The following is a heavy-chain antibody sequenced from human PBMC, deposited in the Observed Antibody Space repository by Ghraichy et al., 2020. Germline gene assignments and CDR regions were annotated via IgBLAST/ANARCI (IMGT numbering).Heavy chain of an antibody. Sequence: ASVKVSCKASGYTFTSYDINWVRQATGQGLEWMGWMNPNSGNTGYAQKFQGRVTMTRNTSISTAYMELSSLRSEDTAMYYCARGSSGTKRYYDILTGYYARPNYYYYYGMDVWGQGTTVTVSS. D-gene: IGHD3-9*01. V-gene: IGHV1-8*01. J-gene: IGHJ6*02. CDR1: GYTFTSYD. CDR3: ARGSSGTKRYYDILTGYYARPNYYYYYGMDV. CDR2: MNPNSGNT.